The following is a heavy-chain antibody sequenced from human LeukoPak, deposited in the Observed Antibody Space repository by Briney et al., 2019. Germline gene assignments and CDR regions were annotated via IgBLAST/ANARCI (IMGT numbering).Heavy chain of an antibody. Sequence: GASVKVSCKASGYTFTSYAMHWVRQAPGQRLEWMGWINAGNGNTKYSQKFQGRVTITRDTSASTAYMELSSLRSEDTAVYYCARRELAGVVTLRNYYYYGMDVWGQGTTVTVSS. CDR3: ARRELAGVVTLRNYYYYGMDV. D-gene: IGHD3-3*01. CDR2: INAGNGNT. V-gene: IGHV1-3*01. J-gene: IGHJ6*02. CDR1: GYTFTSYA.